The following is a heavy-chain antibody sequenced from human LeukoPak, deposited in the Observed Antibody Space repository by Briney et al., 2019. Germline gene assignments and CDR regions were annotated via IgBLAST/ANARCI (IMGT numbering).Heavy chain of an antibody. CDR3: AKDRYSGSYYYGGGSDAFDI. V-gene: IGHV3-21*01. J-gene: IGHJ3*02. D-gene: IGHD1-26*01. Sequence: PGGSLRLSCAASGFTFSSYSMNWVRQAPGKGLEWVSSISSSSSYIYYADSVKGRFTISRDNSKNTLYLQMNSLRAEDTAVYYCAKDRYSGSYYYGGGSDAFDIWGQGTMVTVSS. CDR1: GFTFSSYS. CDR2: ISSSSSYI.